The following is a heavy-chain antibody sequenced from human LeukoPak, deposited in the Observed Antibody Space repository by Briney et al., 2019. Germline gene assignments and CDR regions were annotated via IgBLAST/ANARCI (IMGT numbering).Heavy chain of an antibody. CDR2: IYHSGST. CDR3: ARVGYYYYMDV. V-gene: IGHV4-38-2*02. D-gene: IGHD3-16*01. J-gene: IGHJ6*03. CDR1: GYSISSGYY. Sequence: SETLSLTCTVSGYSISSGYYWGWIRQPPGKGLEWIGSIYHSGSTYYNPSLKSRVTISVDTSKNQFSLKLSSVTAADTAVYYCARVGYYYYMDVWGKGTTVTVSS.